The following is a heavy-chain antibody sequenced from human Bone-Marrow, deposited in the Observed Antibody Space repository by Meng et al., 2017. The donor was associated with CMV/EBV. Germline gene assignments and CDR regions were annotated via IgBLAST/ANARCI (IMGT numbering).Heavy chain of an antibody. CDR3: ARVGGYSSSWYDRHYYYGMDV. CDR2: INPNSGGT. CDR1: GYTFTSYA. J-gene: IGHJ6*02. D-gene: IGHD6-13*01. Sequence: ASVKVSCKASGYTFTSYAINWVRQAPGQGLEWMGWINPNSGGTNYAQKFQGRVTMTRDTSISTAYMELSRLRSDDTAVYYCARVGGYSSSWYDRHYYYGMDVWGQGTTVTVSS. V-gene: IGHV1-2*02.